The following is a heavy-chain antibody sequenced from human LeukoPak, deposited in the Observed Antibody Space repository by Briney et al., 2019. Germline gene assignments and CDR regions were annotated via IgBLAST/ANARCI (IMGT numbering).Heavy chain of an antibody. CDR1: GFIFSDYA. CDR2: INTDGTVT. J-gene: IGHJ4*02. V-gene: IGHV3-74*01. CDR3: ATKQWLAPPPDS. Sequence: GGSLRLSCVGSGFIFSDYAMSWVRQAPGKGLESVSRINTDGTVTTYADSVKGRFTVSRDNADNTMFLQMNSVRDEDTAVYYCATKQWLAPPPDSWGQGTPVTVSS. D-gene: IGHD6-19*01.